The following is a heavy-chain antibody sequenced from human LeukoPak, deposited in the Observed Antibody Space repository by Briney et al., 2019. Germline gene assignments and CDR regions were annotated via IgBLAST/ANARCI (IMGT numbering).Heavy chain of an antibody. D-gene: IGHD3-10*01. Sequence: GGSLRLSCAASGFTVSSNYMSWVRQAPGKGLEWVSVIYSGGSTYYADSVKGRFTISRDNSKNTLYLQMNSLRAADTAVYYCARANKALFGVGYFDYWGQGTLVTVSS. J-gene: IGHJ4*02. V-gene: IGHV3-53*01. CDR3: ARANKALFGVGYFDY. CDR1: GFTVSSNY. CDR2: IYSGGST.